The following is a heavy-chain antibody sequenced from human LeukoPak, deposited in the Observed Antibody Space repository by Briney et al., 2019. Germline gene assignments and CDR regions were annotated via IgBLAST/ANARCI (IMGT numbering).Heavy chain of an antibody. V-gene: IGHV3-73*01. Sequence: GGTLRLSCAASGFTFSGFAINWVRQSSGKGLEWVGQINKKDKGYATATAYAASVKGRFSISRDDSINTAYLQMKSLKTEDTALYYCTRDSGTYNWFVPWGQGTLVTVSS. CDR2: INKKDKGYATAT. D-gene: IGHD1-26*01. CDR1: GFTFSGFA. CDR3: TRDSGTYNWFVP. J-gene: IGHJ5*02.